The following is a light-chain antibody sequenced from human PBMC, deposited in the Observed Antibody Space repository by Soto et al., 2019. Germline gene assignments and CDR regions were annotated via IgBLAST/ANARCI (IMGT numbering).Light chain of an antibody. CDR1: QSLSSTY. J-gene: IGKJ4*01. CDR2: GAS. V-gene: IGKV3-20*01. Sequence: EIVLTQSPGTPSLSPGERATLSCRASQSLSSTYLAWYQQKPGQAPRLLIYGASSRATGIPDRFIGSGSATDFTLTISRLEPEDFAVYHCQQYGNSPPTFGGGTKVEI. CDR3: QQYGNSPPT.